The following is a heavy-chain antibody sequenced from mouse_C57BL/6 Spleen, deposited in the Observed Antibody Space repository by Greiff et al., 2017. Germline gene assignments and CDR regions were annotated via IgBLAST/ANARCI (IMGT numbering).Heavy chain of an antibody. Sequence: QVQLQQSGAELVKPGASVKISCKASGYAFSSYWMNWVKQRPGRGLEWIGQIYPGDGDTNYNGKFKGKATLTADKSSSPAYMPLSSLTSEDSAVYFCSRCLYSYYFDYWGQGTTLTVSS. CDR1: GYAFSSYW. J-gene: IGHJ2*01. D-gene: IGHD6-5*01. CDR3: SRCLYSYYFDY. V-gene: IGHV1-80*01. CDR2: IYPGDGDT.